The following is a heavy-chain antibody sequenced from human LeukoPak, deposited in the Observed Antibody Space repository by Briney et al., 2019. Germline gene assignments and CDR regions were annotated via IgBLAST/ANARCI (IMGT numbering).Heavy chain of an antibody. V-gene: IGHV1-69*06. CDR1: GGTFSSYA. J-gene: IGHJ1*01. CDR2: IIPIFGTA. D-gene: IGHD3-22*01. CDR3: AREGGYDSSGYYPEYFQH. Sequence: SVKVSCKASGGTFSSYAISWVRQAPGQGLEWMGRIIPIFGTANYAQKFQGRVTITADKSTSTAYMELSNLRSEDTAVYYCAREGGYDSSGYYPEYFQHWGQGTLVTVSS.